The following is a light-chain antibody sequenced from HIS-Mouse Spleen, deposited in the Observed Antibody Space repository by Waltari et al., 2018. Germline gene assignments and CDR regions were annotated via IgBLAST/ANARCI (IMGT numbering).Light chain of an antibody. CDR2: GKN. J-gene: IGLJ3*02. CDR1: SLSSYY. Sequence: SSELTQDPAVSVALGQTVRITGQGDSLSSYYANWYQQKPGQAPVLVIYGKNNRPSGIPDRFSGSSSGNTASLTITGAQAEDEADYYCNSRDSSGNHWVFGGGTKLTVL. CDR3: NSRDSSGNHWV. V-gene: IGLV3-19*01.